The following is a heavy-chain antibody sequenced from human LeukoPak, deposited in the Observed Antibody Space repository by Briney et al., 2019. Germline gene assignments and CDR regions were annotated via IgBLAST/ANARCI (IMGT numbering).Heavy chain of an antibody. D-gene: IGHD5-12*01. Sequence: GGSLRLSCAASGFTFSTYWMTWVRQAPGKGLEWVALIRQDGSEKWHVDSVKGRFTISRDNAKNTLYLQMNSLRAEDTAVYYCTRDGGYNAFDIWGQGTMVTVSS. J-gene: IGHJ3*02. CDR1: GFTFSTYW. CDR3: TRDGGYNAFDI. V-gene: IGHV3-7*01. CDR2: IRQDGSEK.